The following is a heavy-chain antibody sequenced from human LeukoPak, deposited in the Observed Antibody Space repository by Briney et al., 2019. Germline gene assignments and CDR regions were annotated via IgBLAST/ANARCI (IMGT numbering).Heavy chain of an antibody. CDR3: ARGSYDFWSGYGYYMDV. V-gene: IGHV4-38-2*01. Sequence: SETLSLTCAVSGYSISSGYYWGWIRPPPGKGLEWIGSIYHSGSTYYNPSLKSRVTISVDTSENQFSLKLSSVTAADTAVYYCARGSYDFWSGYGYYMDVWGKGTTVTVSS. J-gene: IGHJ6*03. CDR2: IYHSGST. D-gene: IGHD3-3*01. CDR1: GYSISSGYY.